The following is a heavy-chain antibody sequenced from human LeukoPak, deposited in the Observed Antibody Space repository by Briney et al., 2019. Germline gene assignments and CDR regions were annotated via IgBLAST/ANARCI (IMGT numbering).Heavy chain of an antibody. J-gene: IGHJ4*02. CDR2: IIPVFGTP. V-gene: IGHV1-69*13. CDR3: AREHCSGGSCYSGSFDY. D-gene: IGHD2-15*01. CDR1: GGTFSSYA. Sequence: SVKVSCKASGGTFSSYATSWVRQAPGQGFEWMGGIIPVFGTPNYAQKFQGRVTITADESTSTAYMELSSLRSEDTAVYYCAREHCSGGSCYSGSFDYWGQGTLVTVSS.